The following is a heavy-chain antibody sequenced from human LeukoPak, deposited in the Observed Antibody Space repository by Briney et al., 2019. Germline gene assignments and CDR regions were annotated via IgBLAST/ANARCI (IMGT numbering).Heavy chain of an antibody. Sequence: GGSLRLSCAASGFTFSDYAMSWVRQAPGKGLEWVSAVSGTGGSTYYADSVKGRFTISRDNSKNTLYLQMNSLRAEDTAVYYCAKATSAAANGWYFDYWGQGTLVTVSS. CDR3: AKATSAAANGWYFDY. V-gene: IGHV3-23*01. J-gene: IGHJ4*02. CDR1: GFTFSDYA. D-gene: IGHD6-13*01. CDR2: VSGTGGST.